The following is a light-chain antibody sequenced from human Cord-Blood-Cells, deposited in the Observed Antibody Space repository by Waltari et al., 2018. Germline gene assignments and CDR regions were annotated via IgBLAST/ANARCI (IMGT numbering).Light chain of an antibody. CDR2: LGS. J-gene: IGKJ4*01. CDR3: MQALQTPLT. CDR1: QSLLHSNGYNY. V-gene: IGKV2-28*01. Sequence: DIVMTQSPLSLPVTPGEPASISCRSSQSLLHSNGYNYLDWYLQKPGQSPQLLNYLGSNRASGVPDRFSGSGSGTDFTLKIIRVEAEDVGVYYCMQALQTPLTFGGGTKVEIK.